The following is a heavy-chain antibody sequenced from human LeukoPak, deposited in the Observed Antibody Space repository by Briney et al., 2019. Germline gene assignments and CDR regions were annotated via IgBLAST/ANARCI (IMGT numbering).Heavy chain of an antibody. CDR1: GFTFSSYG. CDR2: ISYDGSNK. Sequence: GRSLRLSCAASGFTFSSYGMHWVRQAPGKGLEWVAVISYDGSNKYYADSVKGRFTISRDNSKNTLYLQMNSLRAEDTAVYYCAKASPADPLSPDYWGQGTLVTVSS. J-gene: IGHJ4*02. V-gene: IGHV3-30*18. CDR3: AKASPADPLSPDY.